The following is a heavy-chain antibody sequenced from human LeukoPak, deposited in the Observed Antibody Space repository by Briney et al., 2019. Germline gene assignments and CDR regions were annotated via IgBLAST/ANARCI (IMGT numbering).Heavy chain of an antibody. CDR1: GGSISSSSYD. CDR3: ARGEQQLARDFDY. Sequence: SETLSLTCTVSGGSISSSSYDWGWIRQPAGKGLEWIGPIYTSGSTNYNPSLKSRVTMSVDTSKNQFSLKLSSVTAADTAVYYCARGEQQLARDFDYWGQGTLVTVSS. D-gene: IGHD6-13*01. CDR2: IYTSGST. J-gene: IGHJ4*02. V-gene: IGHV4-61*02.